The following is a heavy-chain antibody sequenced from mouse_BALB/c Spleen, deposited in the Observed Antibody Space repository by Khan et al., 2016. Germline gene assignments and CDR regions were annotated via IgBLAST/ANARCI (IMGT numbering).Heavy chain of an antibody. CDR3: ASGGYYAMDD. J-gene: IGHJ4*01. CDR1: GFNIKDTY. Sequence: VQLQQSGAELVKPGASVKLSCTASGFNIKDTYMHWVKQRPEQGLEWIGRIDPANGNTKYDPKFQGKATITADTSSNTAYLQLSSLTSEDTAVYYCASGGYYAMDDWGQGTSVTVSS. V-gene: IGHV14-3*02. CDR2: IDPANGNT.